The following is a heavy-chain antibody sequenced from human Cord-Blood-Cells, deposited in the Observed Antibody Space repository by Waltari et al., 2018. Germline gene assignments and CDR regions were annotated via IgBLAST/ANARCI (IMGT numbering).Heavy chain of an antibody. Sequence: QLQLQESGPGLVKPSATLSLTCTVSGGSISSSSYYWGWIRHPPGKGLEWIGSIYYSGSTYYNPSLKSRVTISVDTSKNQFSLKLSSVTAADTAVYYCARQGGTDSSSSWFDPWGQGTLVTVSS. CDR2: IYYSGST. CDR3: ARQGGTDSSSSWFDP. CDR1: GGSISSSSYY. V-gene: IGHV4-39*01. D-gene: IGHD6-13*01. J-gene: IGHJ5*02.